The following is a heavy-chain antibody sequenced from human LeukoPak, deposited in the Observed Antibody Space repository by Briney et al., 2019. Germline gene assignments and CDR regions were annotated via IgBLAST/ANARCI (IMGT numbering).Heavy chain of an antibody. CDR3: ATRTHFYCSSTSCYIFDY. Sequence: TPSETLSLTCAVYGGSFSGYYWSWIRQPPGKGLEWIGEINHSGSTNYNPSLKSRVTISVDTSKNQFSLKLSSVTAADTAVYYCATRTHFYCSSTSCYIFDYWGQGTLVTVSS. CDR2: INHSGST. V-gene: IGHV4-34*01. D-gene: IGHD2-2*01. CDR1: GGSFSGYY. J-gene: IGHJ4*02.